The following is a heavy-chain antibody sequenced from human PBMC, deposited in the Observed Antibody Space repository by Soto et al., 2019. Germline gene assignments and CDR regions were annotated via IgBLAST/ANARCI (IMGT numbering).Heavy chain of an antibody. D-gene: IGHD1-26*01. CDR3: VRVNNRSYLQYYYFYMGV. V-gene: IGHV4-59*01. CDR2: IYYSGIS. Sequence: SETLSLTCTVSGASISSYYWSWIRQPPGKGLKWIGYIYYSGISNYIPPVQRRVAISVGTYKNQFSLQLSYVTDADTAVYFFVRVNNRSYLQYYYFYMGVWGKGNKVTVSS. J-gene: IGHJ6*03. CDR1: GASISSYY.